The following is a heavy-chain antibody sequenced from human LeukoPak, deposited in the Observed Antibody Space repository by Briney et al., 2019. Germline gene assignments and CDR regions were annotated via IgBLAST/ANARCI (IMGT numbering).Heavy chain of an antibody. V-gene: IGHV3-9*01. J-gene: IGHJ3*02. D-gene: IGHD3-9*01. CDR3: AKGSLTGPNAFDI. Sequence: GGSLRLSCAASGFTFDDYAMHWVRQAPGKGLEWVSGISWNSGSIGYADSVKGRFTISRDNAKNSLYLQMNSLRAEDTALYYCAKGSLTGPNAFDIWGQGTMVTVSS. CDR1: GFTFDDYA. CDR2: ISWNSGSI.